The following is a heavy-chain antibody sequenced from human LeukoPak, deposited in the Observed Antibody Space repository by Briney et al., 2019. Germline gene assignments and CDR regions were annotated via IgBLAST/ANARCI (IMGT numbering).Heavy chain of an antibody. D-gene: IGHD3-9*01. J-gene: IGHJ4*02. Sequence: GGSLRLSCSASGFTFSSYTIHWVRQAPGKGLEFVSAITNNGGNTYYADSVKGGFTISRDNSKNTVYLQMSSLRAEDTAVYYCVIVRGYFDSSGSDYWGQGTLVTVSS. CDR3: VIVRGYFDSSGSDY. V-gene: IGHV3-64D*06. CDR1: GFTFSSYT. CDR2: ITNNGGNT.